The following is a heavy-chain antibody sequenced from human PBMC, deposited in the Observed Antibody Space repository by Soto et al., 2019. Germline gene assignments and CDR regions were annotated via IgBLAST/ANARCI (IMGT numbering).Heavy chain of an antibody. D-gene: IGHD6-19*01. V-gene: IGHV3-23*01. J-gene: IGHJ4*02. CDR3: AKDLVLSVWYRAYFDY. CDR2: ISGSGGST. CDR1: GFTFSGYA. Sequence: GGSLRLSCAASGFTFSGYAMSWVRQAPGKGLEWVSAISGSGGSTYYADAVKGRFTISRDNSKNTLYLQMNSLRAEDTAVYYCAKDLVLSVWYRAYFDYWGQGTLVTVSS.